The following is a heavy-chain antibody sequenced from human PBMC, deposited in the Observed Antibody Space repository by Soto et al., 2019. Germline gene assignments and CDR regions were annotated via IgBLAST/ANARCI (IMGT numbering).Heavy chain of an antibody. CDR2: ISWNSGSI. CDR3: AKDSRATLTLRHFDP. J-gene: IGHJ5*02. D-gene: IGHD4-17*01. V-gene: IGHV3-9*01. Sequence: GGSLRLSCAASGFTFDDYAMHWVRQAPGKGLEWVSGISWNSGSIAYADSVKGRFTISRDNAKNSLYLQMNSLRAEDTALYYCAKDSRATLTLRHFDPWGQGTLVTVSS. CDR1: GFTFDDYA.